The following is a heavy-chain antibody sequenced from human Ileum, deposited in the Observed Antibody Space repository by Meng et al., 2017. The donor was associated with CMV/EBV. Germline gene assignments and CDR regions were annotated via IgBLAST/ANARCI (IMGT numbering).Heavy chain of an antibody. D-gene: IGHD3-3*01. V-gene: IGHV4-30-4*08. J-gene: IGHJ4*02. CDR2: ISNSGNT. Sequence: GNYYWSWIRQPPGKGLEWIEYISNSGNTYYNPSLKSRIDISIDTSKNQLSLEVNSVTAADTAVYYCARQRFYNFWSGTYQTTYHIDYWGQGTLVTVSS. CDR1: GNYY. CDR3: ARQRFYNFWSGTYQTTYHIDY.